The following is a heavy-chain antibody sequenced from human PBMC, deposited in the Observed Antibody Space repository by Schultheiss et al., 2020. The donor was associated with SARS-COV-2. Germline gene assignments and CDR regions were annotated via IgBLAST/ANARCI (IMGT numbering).Heavy chain of an antibody. J-gene: IGHJ4*02. Sequence: GSLRLSCAASGFTFSNAWMSWVRQAPGKGLEWIGSIYYSGSTYYNPSLKSRVTISVDTSKNQFSLKLSSVTAADTAVYYCARGPHIVVVPAVFDYWGQGTLVTVSS. CDR3: ARGPHIVVVPAVFDY. V-gene: IGHV4-4*02. D-gene: IGHD2-2*01. CDR1: GFTFSNAW. CDR2: IYYSGST.